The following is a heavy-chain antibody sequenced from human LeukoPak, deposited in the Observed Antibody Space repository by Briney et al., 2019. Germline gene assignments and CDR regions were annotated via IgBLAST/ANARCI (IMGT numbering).Heavy chain of an antibody. CDR3: ARDLTYSGWYYFDY. D-gene: IGHD6-19*01. J-gene: IGHJ4*02. Sequence: PGGSLRLSCAPSGFTFSSYGMHWVRPALGKGVESVAFIRYDGSNKYYADSVKGQFTISRDNSKNTLYLQMNSLRAEDTAVYYCARDLTYSGWYYFDYWGQGTLVTVSS. CDR1: GFTFSSYG. CDR2: IRYDGSNK. V-gene: IGHV3-30*02.